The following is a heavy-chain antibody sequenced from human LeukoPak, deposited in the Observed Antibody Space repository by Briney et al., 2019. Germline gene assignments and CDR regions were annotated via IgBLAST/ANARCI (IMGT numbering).Heavy chain of an antibody. Sequence: GGSLRLSCAASEFTFNSFSMHWARQAPGKGLEWVSVISYDGGKKYYADSIQGRFTISRDNSRNTLYLHMNTVTLEDTAVYYCAKDGVGGSGSSGTGYHMDVWGEGTTVTVSS. J-gene: IGHJ6*03. CDR1: EFTFNSFS. V-gene: IGHV3-30*04. D-gene: IGHD3-10*01. CDR2: ISYDGGKK. CDR3: AKDGVGGSGSSGTGYHMDV.